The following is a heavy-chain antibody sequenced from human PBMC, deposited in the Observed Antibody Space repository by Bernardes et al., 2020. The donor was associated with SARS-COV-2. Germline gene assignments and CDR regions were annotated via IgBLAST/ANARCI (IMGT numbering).Heavy chain of an antibody. J-gene: IGHJ4*02. CDR2: ISDYGGTT. V-gene: IGHV3-64*01. CDR1: GFTFSNYA. CDR3: SRDREGLRYLDY. D-gene: IGHD5-12*01. Sequence: GGSLRLSCAASGFTFSNYAMHWVRQAPGKGLEYVSAISDYGGTTYYANSVKGRFTISRDNSKNTLYLQMGSLRPEDMAVYYCSRDREGLRYLDYWGQVTLVTVSS.